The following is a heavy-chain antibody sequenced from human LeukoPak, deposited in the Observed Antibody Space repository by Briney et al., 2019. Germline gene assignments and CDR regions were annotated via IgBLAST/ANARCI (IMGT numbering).Heavy chain of an antibody. V-gene: IGHV4-34*01. CDR2: INHSGST. Sequence: PETLSLTCAVYGGSFSGYYWSWIRQPPGKGLEWIGEINHSGSTNYNPSLKSRVTISVDTSKNQFSLNLSSVTAADTAVYYCARAEQSRSYDILTGYYRYWGQGTLVTVSS. D-gene: IGHD3-9*01. CDR1: GGSFSGYY. CDR3: ARAEQSRSYDILTGYYRY. J-gene: IGHJ4*02.